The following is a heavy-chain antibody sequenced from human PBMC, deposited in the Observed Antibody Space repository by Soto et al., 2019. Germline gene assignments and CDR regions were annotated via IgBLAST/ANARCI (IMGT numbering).Heavy chain of an antibody. CDR3: ATLPRIGYCSGGTCFSGFDS. J-gene: IGHJ4*02. Sequence: QVQLVQSGADLKKPGSSVRISCRASGCTFGSNAISWVRQAPGQGLEWMGNIVPSFGTPNFAQTFQDRVTFTADKSTDTAYMDLSRLRSEDTAVYYCATLPRIGYCSGGTCFSGFDSWGQGTLVTVSS. CDR1: GCTFGSNA. D-gene: IGHD2-15*01. CDR2: IVPSFGTP. V-gene: IGHV1-69*06.